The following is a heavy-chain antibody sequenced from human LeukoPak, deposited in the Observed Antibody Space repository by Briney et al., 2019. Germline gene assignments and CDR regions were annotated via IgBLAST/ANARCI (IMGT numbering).Heavy chain of an antibody. CDR2: IIPILGIA. V-gene: IGHV1-69*04. Sequence: SVKVSCKASGGTFSSYAISWVRQAPGQGLEWMGRIIPILGIANYAQKFQGRVTITADKSTSTAYMELSSLRSEDTAVYYCARAGGVYCGGDCYSGAFDIWGQGTMVTASS. CDR3: ARAGGVYCGGDCYSGAFDI. J-gene: IGHJ3*02. CDR1: GGTFSSYA. D-gene: IGHD2-21*02.